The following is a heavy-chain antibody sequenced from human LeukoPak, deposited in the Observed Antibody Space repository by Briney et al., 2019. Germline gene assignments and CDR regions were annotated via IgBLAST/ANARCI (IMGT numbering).Heavy chain of an antibody. V-gene: IGHV3-23*01. Sequence: GGSLRLSCAASGFTFSTYAMSWVRQAPGKGVEGVSTICCSCVSTYYVDSVKARFTISRHNSKNTLYLQMNSLRTEDTAVYYCANIGYSGYDLDYWGQGTLVTVSS. D-gene: IGHD5-12*01. CDR3: ANIGYSGYDLDY. CDR1: GFTFSTYA. CDR2: ICCSCVST. J-gene: IGHJ4*02.